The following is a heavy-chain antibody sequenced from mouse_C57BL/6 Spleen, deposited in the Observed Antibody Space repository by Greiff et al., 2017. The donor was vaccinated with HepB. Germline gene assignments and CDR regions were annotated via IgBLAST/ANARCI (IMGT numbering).Heavy chain of an antibody. Sequence: VKLQESGAELVRPGTSVKMSCKASGYTFTNYWIGWAKQRPGHGLEWIGDIYPGGGYTNYNEKFKGKATLTADKSSSTAYMQFSSLTSEDSAIYYCARTYGYYFDYWGQGTTLTVSS. D-gene: IGHD1-1*01. J-gene: IGHJ2*01. CDR3: ARTYGYYFDY. CDR2: IYPGGGYT. CDR1: GYTFTNYW. V-gene: IGHV1-63*01.